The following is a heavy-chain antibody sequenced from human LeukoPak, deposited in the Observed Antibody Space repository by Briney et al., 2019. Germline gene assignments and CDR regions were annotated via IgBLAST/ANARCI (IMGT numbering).Heavy chain of an antibody. D-gene: IGHD3-16*01. V-gene: IGHV3-53*01. CDR1: GFTVSSNY. Sequence: HSGGSLRLSCAASGFTVSSNYMSWVRQAPGKGLEWVSVIYSGGSTYYADSVKGRFTISRDNSKNTLYLQMNSLRAEDTAVYYCARLGDSGAFDIWGQGTMVTVSS. CDR2: IYSGGST. J-gene: IGHJ3*02. CDR3: ARLGDSGAFDI.